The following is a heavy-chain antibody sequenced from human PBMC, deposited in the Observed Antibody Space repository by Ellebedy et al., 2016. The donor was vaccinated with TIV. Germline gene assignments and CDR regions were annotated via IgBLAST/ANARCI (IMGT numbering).Heavy chain of an antibody. CDR3: ARDQGYYGSGEIDY. V-gene: IGHV3-21*01. D-gene: IGHD3-10*01. Sequence: PGGSLRLSCAASGFTFSSYSMNWVRQAPGKGLEWVSSISSSSSYIYYADSVKGRFTISRDNAKNSLYLQMNSLRAEDTAVYYCARDQGYYGSGEIDYWGQGTLVTVSS. J-gene: IGHJ4*02. CDR1: GFTFSSYS. CDR2: ISSSSSYI.